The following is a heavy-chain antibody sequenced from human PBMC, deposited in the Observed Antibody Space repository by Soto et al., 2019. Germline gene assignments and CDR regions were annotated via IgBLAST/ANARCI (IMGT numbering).Heavy chain of an antibody. CDR1: GFTISTYV. CDR3: AKDRKGSYCSGGTCYSFDY. V-gene: IGHV3-23*01. D-gene: IGHD2-15*01. J-gene: IGHJ4*02. Sequence: EVQLLESGGGLVQPGGSLRLSCAASGFTISTYVMSWVRQAPGKGLEWVSAISGSSDNTYYADSARGRFTISRDPSKSTLYLQMNGLRAEDTAVYYCAKDRKGSYCSGGTCYSFDYWGQGTLVTVSS. CDR2: ISGSSDNT.